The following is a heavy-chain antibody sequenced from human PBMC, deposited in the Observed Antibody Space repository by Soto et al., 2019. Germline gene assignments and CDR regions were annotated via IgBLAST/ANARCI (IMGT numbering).Heavy chain of an antibody. J-gene: IGHJ5*01. CDR3: AREGAGYYDSSPYDS. V-gene: IGHV3-23*01. CDR1: GFTLWGYA. Sequence: PGGSLRLSCAASGFTLWGYARSWVRQAPGKGLEWVSAISGSGESTHYADSVKGRFTISRDNSKKMLYLQMNSLRAEDTAVYYCAREGAGYYDSSPYDSWGQGTLVTVSS. D-gene: IGHD3-22*01. CDR2: ISGSGEST.